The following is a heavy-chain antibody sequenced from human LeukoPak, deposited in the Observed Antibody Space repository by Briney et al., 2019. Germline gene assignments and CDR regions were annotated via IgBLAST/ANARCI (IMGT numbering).Heavy chain of an antibody. CDR3: AREGLLWFGESTIPLNYYYYYMDV. CDR1: GFTFSTFG. V-gene: IGHV3-30*02. Sequence: GGSLRLSCAASGFAASGFTFSTFGMHWVRQAPGEGLEWVAFVRYDGTNKYYADSVKGRFTISRDNSKNTLYLQMNSLRAEDTAAYYCAREGLLWFGESTIPLNYYYYYMDVWGKGTTVTVSS. CDR2: VRYDGTNK. D-gene: IGHD3-10*01. J-gene: IGHJ6*03.